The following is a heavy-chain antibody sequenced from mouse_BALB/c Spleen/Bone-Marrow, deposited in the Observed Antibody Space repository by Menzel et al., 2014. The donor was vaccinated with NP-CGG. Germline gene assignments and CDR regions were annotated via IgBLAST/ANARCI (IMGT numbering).Heavy chain of an antibody. CDR1: GFNIKDTY. J-gene: IGHJ1*01. V-gene: IGHV14-3*02. CDR2: IDPANGNT. CDR3: ATMITDWYFDV. D-gene: IGHD2-4*01. Sequence: EVQLQQSGAELVKPGASVKLSCTASGFNIKDTYMHWVKQRPEQGLEWIGRIDPANGNTKYGPKFQGKATITADTSSNTAYLQLSSLTSEDTAVYYCATMITDWYFDVWGAGTTVTVSS.